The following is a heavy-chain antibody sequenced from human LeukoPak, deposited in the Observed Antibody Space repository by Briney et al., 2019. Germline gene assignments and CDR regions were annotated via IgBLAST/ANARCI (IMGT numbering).Heavy chain of an antibody. CDR1: GYTLTELS. CDR3: AIRPSQWLPTHDAFDI. D-gene: IGHD6-19*01. V-gene: IGHV1-24*01. CDR2: FDPEDGET. J-gene: IGHJ3*02. Sequence: ASVKVSCKVSGYTLTELSMHWVRQAPGKGLEWMGGFDPEDGETIYAQKFQGRVTMTEDTSTDTAYMELSSLRSEDTAVYYCAIRPSQWLPTHDAFDIWGQGTMVTVSS.